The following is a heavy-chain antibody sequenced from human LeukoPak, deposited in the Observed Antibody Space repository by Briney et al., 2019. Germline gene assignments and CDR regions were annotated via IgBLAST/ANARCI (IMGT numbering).Heavy chain of an antibody. CDR2: TYYRSKWYN. CDR3: ARERYSSGWYWGVDWFDP. D-gene: IGHD6-19*01. V-gene: IGHV6-1*01. J-gene: IGHJ5*02. Sequence: SQTLSLTCAISGDSVSSNSAAWNWIRQSPSRGLEWLGRTYYRSKWYNDYAVSVKSRITINPDTSNNQFSLQLNSVTPEDTAVYYCARERYSSGWYWGVDWFDPWGQGTLVTVSS. CDR1: GDSVSSNSAA.